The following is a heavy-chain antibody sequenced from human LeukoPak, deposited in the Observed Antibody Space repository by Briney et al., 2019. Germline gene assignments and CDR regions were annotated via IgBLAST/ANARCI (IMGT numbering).Heavy chain of an antibody. Sequence: GASVKVSCKASGYTFTSYYMHWVRQAPGQGLEWMGIINPSGGSTSYAQKFQGRVTMTRDTSISTAYMELSRLRSDDTAVYYCAGDRGYSSGWYEGPNDAFDIWGQGTMVTVSS. J-gene: IGHJ3*02. CDR2: INPSGGST. V-gene: IGHV1-46*01. CDR3: AGDRGYSSGWYEGPNDAFDI. CDR1: GYTFTSYY. D-gene: IGHD6-19*01.